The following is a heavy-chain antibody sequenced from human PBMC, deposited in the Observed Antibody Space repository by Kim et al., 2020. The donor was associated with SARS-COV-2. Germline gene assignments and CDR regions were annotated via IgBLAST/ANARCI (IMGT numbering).Heavy chain of an antibody. D-gene: IGHD6-19*01. CDR2: IIPIFGTA. Sequence: SVKVSCKASGGTFSSYAISWVRQAPGQGLEWMGGIIPIFGTANYAQKFQGRVTITADESTSTAYMELSSLRSEDTAVYYCARTKGIAVAGCFDYWGQGTLVTVSS. J-gene: IGHJ4*02. CDR3: ARTKGIAVAGCFDY. CDR1: GGTFSSYA. V-gene: IGHV1-69*13.